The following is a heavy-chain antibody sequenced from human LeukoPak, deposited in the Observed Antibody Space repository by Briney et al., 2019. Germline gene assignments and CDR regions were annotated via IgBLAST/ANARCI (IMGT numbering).Heavy chain of an antibody. D-gene: IGHD1-26*01. Sequence: PGGSLRLSSAASGFTFDDYAMHWVRRAPGKGLEWVSGISWNSGSIGYADSVKGRFTISRDNSKNSLYLQMNSLRAEDTALYYCAKGEGDSGSYSSFDYWGQGTLVTVSS. J-gene: IGHJ4*02. CDR2: ISWNSGSI. CDR1: GFTFDDYA. CDR3: AKGEGDSGSYSSFDY. V-gene: IGHV3-9*01.